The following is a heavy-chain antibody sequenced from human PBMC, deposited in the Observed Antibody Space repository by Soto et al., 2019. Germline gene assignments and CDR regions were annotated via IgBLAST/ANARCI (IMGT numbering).Heavy chain of an antibody. CDR1: GYTFTSYG. D-gene: IGHD3-16*01. CDR2: ISAYNGNT. Sequence: ASVKVSCKASGYTFTSYGISWVRQAPGQGLEWMGWISAYNGNTNYAQKLQGRVTMTTDTSTSTAYMELRSLRSDDTAVYYCARDDRGSGDPQSSPEDYYYYGMDVWGQGTTVTVSS. V-gene: IGHV1-18*01. CDR3: ARDDRGSGDPQSSPEDYYYYGMDV. J-gene: IGHJ6*02.